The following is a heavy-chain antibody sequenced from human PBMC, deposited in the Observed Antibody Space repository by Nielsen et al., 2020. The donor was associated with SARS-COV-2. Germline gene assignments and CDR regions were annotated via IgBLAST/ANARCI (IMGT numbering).Heavy chain of an antibody. CDR3: ARVDFWSGYSSPDWFDP. Sequence: GESLKISCAASGFTFSSYWMSWVRQAPGKGLEWVANIKQDGSEKYYVDSVKGRFTISRDNAKNSLYLQMNSLRAEDTAVYYCARVDFWSGYSSPDWFDPWGQGTLVTVSS. CDR1: GFTFSSYW. CDR2: IKQDGSEK. J-gene: IGHJ5*02. V-gene: IGHV3-7*02. D-gene: IGHD3-3*01.